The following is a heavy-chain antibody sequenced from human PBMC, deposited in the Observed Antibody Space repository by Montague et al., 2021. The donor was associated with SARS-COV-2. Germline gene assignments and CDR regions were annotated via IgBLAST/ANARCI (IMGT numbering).Heavy chain of an antibody. V-gene: IGHV4-39*02. J-gene: IGHJ3*01. CDR2: IYYTGNT. CDR3: ARLKRYFDNSGSSSDFDF. CDR1: GASITNNIDY. D-gene: IGHD3-22*01. Sequence: SETLSLTCTVSGASITNNIDYWAWIRQPPGKGLEWIGSIYYTGNTYYNPSLKSRVTISVVTSKNHLTLKLSSVTAAETAVYYCARLKRYFDNSGSSSDFDFWGQGTMVTVSS.